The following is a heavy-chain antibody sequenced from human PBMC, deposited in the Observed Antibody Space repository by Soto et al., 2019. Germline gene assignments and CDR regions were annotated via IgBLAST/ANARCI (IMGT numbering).Heavy chain of an antibody. Sequence: QSQTLSLTCAISGDSVSSNSAAWNWIRQSPSRGLEWLGRTYYRSKWYNDYAVSVKSRITIKPDTSKNQFSLQLNSVTPEDTAVYYCAREFFSDNWNYYLYWGQGTLVTVSS. CDR2: TYYRSKWYN. CDR3: AREFFSDNWNYYLY. V-gene: IGHV6-1*01. CDR1: GDSVSSNSAA. J-gene: IGHJ4*02. D-gene: IGHD1-7*01.